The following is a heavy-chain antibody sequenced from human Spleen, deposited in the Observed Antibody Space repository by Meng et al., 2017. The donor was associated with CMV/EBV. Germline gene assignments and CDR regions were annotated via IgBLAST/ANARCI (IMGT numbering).Heavy chain of an antibody. CDR2: ISSSGSTI. CDR3: ARGGGGWEELQYDY. J-gene: IGHJ4*02. D-gene: IGHD1-26*01. V-gene: IGHV3-48*03. CDR1: GFTFSSYE. Sequence: GESLKISCAASGFTFSSYEMNWVRQAPGKGLEWVSYISSSGSTIYYADSVKGRFNISRDNAKNSLYLQMNSLRAEDTAVYYCARGGGGWEELQYDYWGQGTLVTVSS.